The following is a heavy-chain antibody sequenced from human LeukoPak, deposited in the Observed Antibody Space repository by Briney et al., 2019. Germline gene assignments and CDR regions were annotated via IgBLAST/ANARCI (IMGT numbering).Heavy chain of an antibody. CDR3: ARMSSSWYWFDP. J-gene: IGHJ5*02. D-gene: IGHD6-13*01. Sequence: SETLSLTCTVSGGPISNYYWSWIRQSPGKGLEWIGYIYYSGTTNYNPSLKSRIIISVDTSKNQFSLKLSSVTAADTAVYYCARMSSSWYWFDPWGQGTLVTVS. CDR1: GGPISNYY. CDR2: IYYSGTT. V-gene: IGHV4-59*01.